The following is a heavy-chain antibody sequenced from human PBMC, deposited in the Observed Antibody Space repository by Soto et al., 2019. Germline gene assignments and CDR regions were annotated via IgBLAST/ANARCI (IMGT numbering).Heavy chain of an antibody. CDR1: GFSLSTTRVG. Sequence: QITLKESGPTLVKPTQPLTLTCTFSGFSLSTTRVGLGWIRQPPGKALEWLASIYWNDDKRYSPSLNTRLTITKDTSKNQVVLTMTNMDPLDTAMYYSAHSDAWFGELPNALDLWGQGTMVTVSS. D-gene: IGHD3-10*01. V-gene: IGHV2-5*01. CDR2: IYWNDDK. J-gene: IGHJ3*01. CDR3: AHSDAWFGELPNALDL.